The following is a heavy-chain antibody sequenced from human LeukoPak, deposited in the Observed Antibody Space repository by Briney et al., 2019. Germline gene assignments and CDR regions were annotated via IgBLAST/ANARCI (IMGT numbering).Heavy chain of an antibody. V-gene: IGHV1-2*02. CDR1: GYIFTAYY. J-gene: IGHJ4*02. CDR2: INLNSGGT. CDR3: ATDLEPDYYGSVTRYFDY. D-gene: IGHD3-10*01. Sequence: ASVKVSCKASGYIFTAYYMYWVRQAPGQGLEWMGWINLNSGGTNYARKFQGRVTMTRDTSISTAYMELSRLRSDDTAVYYCATDLEPDYYGSVTRYFDYWGQGTLVTVSS.